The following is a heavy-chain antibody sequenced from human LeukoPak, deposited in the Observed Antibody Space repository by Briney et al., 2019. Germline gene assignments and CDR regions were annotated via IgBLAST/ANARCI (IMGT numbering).Heavy chain of an antibody. D-gene: IGHD1-26*01. CDR1: GYTFTGYY. CDR2: INPNSGGT. J-gene: IGHJ4*02. Sequence: ASVKVSCKASGYTFTGYYMHWVRQAPGQGLEWMGWINPNSGGTNYAQKFQGRVTMTRDTSISTAYMELSRPRSEDTAVYYCARQVGATIAFDYWGQGTLVTVSS. CDR3: ARQVGATIAFDY. V-gene: IGHV1-2*02.